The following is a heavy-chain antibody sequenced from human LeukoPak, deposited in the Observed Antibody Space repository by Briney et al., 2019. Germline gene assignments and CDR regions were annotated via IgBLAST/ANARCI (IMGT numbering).Heavy chain of an antibody. CDR2: IKGSDK. Sequence: GGSLRLSCVGSGVTFSNYWMNWVRQAPGKGLEWVANIKGSDKGHVDSVKGLFSVSRDAARTSLYLQMDRLRGEDTAVYYCARDVDWIYDLWGQGTVVRVSS. CDR3: ARDVDWIYDL. D-gene: IGHD5/OR15-5a*01. CDR1: GVTFSNYW. J-gene: IGHJ4*02. V-gene: IGHV3-7*01.